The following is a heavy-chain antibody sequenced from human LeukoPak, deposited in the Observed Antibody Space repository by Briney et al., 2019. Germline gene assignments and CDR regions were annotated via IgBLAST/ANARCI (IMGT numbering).Heavy chain of an antibody. Sequence: PSETLSLTCTVSGGSISSGSYYWGWIRQPPGKGLEWIGSIYYSGSTYYNPSLKSRVTISVDTSKNQFSLKLSSVTAADTAVYYCARLPGRYSSSGFDYWGQGTLVTVSS. CDR1: GGSISSGSYY. J-gene: IGHJ4*02. CDR3: ARLPGRYSSSGFDY. V-gene: IGHV4-39*01. D-gene: IGHD6-6*01. CDR2: IYYSGST.